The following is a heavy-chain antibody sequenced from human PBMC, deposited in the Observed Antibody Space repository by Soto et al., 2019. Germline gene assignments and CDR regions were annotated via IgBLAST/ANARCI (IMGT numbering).Heavy chain of an antibody. J-gene: IGHJ6*02. Sequence: GESLKISCXGSGYSFTSYWIGWVRQMPGKGLEWMGIIYPGDSDTRYSPSFQGQVTISADKSISTAYLQWSSLKASDTAVYYCARDLLDIVVVPAATDTHYYYYYGMDVWGQGTTVTVSS. V-gene: IGHV5-51*01. CDR2: IYPGDSDT. CDR1: GYSFTSYW. CDR3: ARDLLDIVVVPAATDTHYYYYYGMDV. D-gene: IGHD2-2*03.